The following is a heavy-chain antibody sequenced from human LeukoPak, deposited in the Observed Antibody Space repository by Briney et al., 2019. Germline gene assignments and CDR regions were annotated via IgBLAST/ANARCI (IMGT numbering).Heavy chain of an antibody. CDR2: IKQDGSEK. D-gene: IGHD5-18*01. J-gene: IGHJ4*02. CDR3: ARDDTAMVVLPPDY. CDR1: GFTFSSYW. Sequence: GGSLRLSCAASGFTFSSYWMSWVRQAPGKGLEWVANIKQDGSEKYYVDSVKGRFTISRGNAKNSLYLQMNSLRAEDTAVYYCARDDTAMVVLPPDYWGQGTLVTVSS. V-gene: IGHV3-7*01.